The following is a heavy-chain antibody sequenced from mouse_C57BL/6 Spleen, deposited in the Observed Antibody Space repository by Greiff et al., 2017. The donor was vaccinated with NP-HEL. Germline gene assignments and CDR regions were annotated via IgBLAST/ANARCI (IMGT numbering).Heavy chain of an antibody. D-gene: IGHD2-4*01. CDR2: ISSGSSTI. V-gene: IGHV5-17*01. J-gene: IGHJ2*01. CDR1: GFTFSDYG. CDR3: ARNDYDGVDY. Sequence: EVQVVESGGGLVKPGGSLKLSCAASGFTFSDYGMHWVRQAPEKGLEWVAYISSGSSTIYYADTVKGRFTLSRDNAKNTLCLQMTSLRSEDTAMYYCARNDYDGVDYWGQGTTLTVSS.